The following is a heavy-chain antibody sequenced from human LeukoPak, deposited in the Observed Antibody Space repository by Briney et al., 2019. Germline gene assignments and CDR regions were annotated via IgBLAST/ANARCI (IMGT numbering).Heavy chain of an antibody. CDR3: ARRRIGFDY. Sequence: SETLSLTCTVSGGSISSYYWSWIRQPPGKGLEWIGYIYYSGSTNYNPSLKSRVTISVDTSKNQFSLKLSSVTAADTAVHYCARRRIGFDYWGQGTLVTVSS. CDR1: GGSISSYY. V-gene: IGHV4-59*08. CDR2: IYYSGST. J-gene: IGHJ4*02. D-gene: IGHD3-16*01.